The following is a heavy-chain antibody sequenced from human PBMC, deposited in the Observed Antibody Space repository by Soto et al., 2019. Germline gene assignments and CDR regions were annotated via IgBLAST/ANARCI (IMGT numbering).Heavy chain of an antibody. CDR2: IISSGDST. J-gene: IGHJ4*02. V-gene: IGHV3-23*01. Sequence: EVQLLESGGGLVQPGGSLRLSCAASGVTFSSHAMSWVRQAPGKGLEWVATIISSGDSTNYADSVKGRFTISRDNSKNMLFLQMNSLRAEDTAVYYCAKGYCSGGTCHSVFDCWGQGTLVTVSS. CDR1: GVTFSSHA. CDR3: AKGYCSGGTCHSVFDC. D-gene: IGHD2-15*01.